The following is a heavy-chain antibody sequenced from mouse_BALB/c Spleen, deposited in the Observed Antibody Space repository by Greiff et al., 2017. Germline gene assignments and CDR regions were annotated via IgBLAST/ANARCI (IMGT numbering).Heavy chain of an antibody. Sequence: VQLQQSGPELVKPGASVKIPCKASGYTFTDYNMDWVKQSHGKSLEWIGDINPNNGGTIYNQKFKGKATLTVDKSSSTAYMELRSLTSEDTAVYYCARKGIITTVSFLFDYWGQGTTLTVSS. V-gene: IGHV1-18*01. CDR2: INPNNGGT. CDR3: ARKGIITTVSFLFDY. J-gene: IGHJ2*01. CDR1: GYTFTDYN. D-gene: IGHD1-1*01.